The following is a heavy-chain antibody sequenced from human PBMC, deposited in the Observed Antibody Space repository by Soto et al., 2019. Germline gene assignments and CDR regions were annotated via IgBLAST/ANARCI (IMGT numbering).Heavy chain of an antibody. CDR3: AKCGGSCYIFLQNWFDP. V-gene: IGHV3-23*01. CDR2: ISGSGGST. Sequence: GGSLRLSCAASGFTFSSYAMSWVRQAPGKGLEWVSAISGSGGSTYYADSVKGRFTISRDNSKNTLYLQMNSLRAEDTAVYYCAKCGGSCYIFLQNWFDPWGQGTLVTSPQ. CDR1: GFTFSSYA. D-gene: IGHD2-15*01. J-gene: IGHJ5*02.